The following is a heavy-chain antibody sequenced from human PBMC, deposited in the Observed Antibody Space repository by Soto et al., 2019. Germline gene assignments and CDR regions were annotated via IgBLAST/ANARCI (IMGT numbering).Heavy chain of an antibody. Sequence: QITFKESGPTLVKPTQPLTLTCTFSGFSLTTDRVGVGWIRQPPGEALEWLAVIYWDDSKAYRPSLESRLTITKDTSKNQLALTMTNMDALDTAAYYCAHAYGGNSLYWGQGTLVTVSS. J-gene: IGHJ4*02. V-gene: IGHV2-5*02. CDR1: GFSLTTDRVG. D-gene: IGHD1-26*01. CDR3: AHAYGGNSLY. CDR2: IYWDDSK.